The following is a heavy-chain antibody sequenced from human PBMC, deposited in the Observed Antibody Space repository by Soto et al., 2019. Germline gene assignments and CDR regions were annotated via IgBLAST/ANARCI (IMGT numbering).Heavy chain of an antibody. CDR2: IKQDGSEK. V-gene: IGHV3-7*01. CDR1: GFTFSNYW. D-gene: IGHD6-13*01. Sequence: GGSLRLSCAASGFTFSNYWMSWVCQAPGKGLEWVANIKQDGSEKYYVDSVKGRFTISRDNAKNSLYLRMNSLRAEDTAVYYCARDRYSSSWYRDYYYYMDVWGKGTTVTVSS. CDR3: ARDRYSSSWYRDYYYYMDV. J-gene: IGHJ6*03.